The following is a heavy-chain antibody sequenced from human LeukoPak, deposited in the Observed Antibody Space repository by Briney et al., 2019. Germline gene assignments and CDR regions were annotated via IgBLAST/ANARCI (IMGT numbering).Heavy chain of an antibody. CDR2: IKQDGSEK. CDR3: ARDGGPFDY. D-gene: IGHD2-15*01. J-gene: IGHJ4*02. CDR1: GFTFRSYW. V-gene: IGHV3-7*01. Sequence: GESLKISCAASGFTFRSYWMSWVRQAPGKGLEWVANIKQDGSEKYYVDSVKGRFTISKDNAKNSVYLQMNSLRAEDTAVYYCARDGGPFDYWGQGTLVTVSS.